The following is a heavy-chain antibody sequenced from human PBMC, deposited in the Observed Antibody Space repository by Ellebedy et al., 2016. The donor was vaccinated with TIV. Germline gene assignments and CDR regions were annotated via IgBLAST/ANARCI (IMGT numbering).Heavy chain of an antibody. CDR3: AKERGTIGVPLFDY. J-gene: IGHJ4*02. Sequence: LSLTCAASGFTFSSYAMSWVRQAPGKGLEWVSGIRDSGGSTYYADSVKGRFTISRDNSKNTLYLQMNSLRAEDTAVYYCAKERGTIGVPLFDYWGQGTLVTVSS. D-gene: IGHD3-10*01. CDR2: IRDSGGST. CDR1: GFTFSSYA. V-gene: IGHV3-23*01.